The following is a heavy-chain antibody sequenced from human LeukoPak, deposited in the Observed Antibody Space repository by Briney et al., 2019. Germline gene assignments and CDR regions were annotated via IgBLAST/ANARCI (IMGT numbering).Heavy chain of an antibody. CDR3: ARDGSGGRPDY. D-gene: IGHD3-10*01. Sequence: GGSLRLSCAASGFTLSNYWMHWLRQAPGKGLMWVSHINGDGSTTAYADSVRGRFTISRDNAKNTLYLQMNSLRAEDTAVYYCARDGSGGRPDYWGQGTLVTVSS. V-gene: IGHV3-74*01. CDR2: INGDGSTT. CDR1: GFTLSNYW. J-gene: IGHJ4*02.